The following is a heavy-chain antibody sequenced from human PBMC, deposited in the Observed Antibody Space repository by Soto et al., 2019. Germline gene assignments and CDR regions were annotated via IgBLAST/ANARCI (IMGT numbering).Heavy chain of an antibody. Sequence: EVQLVESGGGLVQPGRSLRLSCAASGFTFDDYAMHWVRQVPGKGLEWVSGINWNSGSIGYGDSVKGRFAISRDNAKNSLHPAMNSLSAEDTAFYYCVKDESINWYSGHFRHWGQGTLVTVSS. V-gene: IGHV3-9*01. D-gene: IGHD6-13*01. J-gene: IGHJ1*01. CDR1: GFTFDDYA. CDR3: VKDESINWYSGHFRH. CDR2: INWNSGSI.